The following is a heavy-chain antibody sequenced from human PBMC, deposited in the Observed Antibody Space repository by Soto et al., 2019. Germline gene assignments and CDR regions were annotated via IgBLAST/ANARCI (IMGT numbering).Heavy chain of an antibody. D-gene: IGHD2-2*02. V-gene: IGHV3-7*03. Sequence: GGSLRLSCAASGFTFSTYWMTWVRQAPGKGMEWVATIKQDGSEKYYVDSMKGRVTISRDNAKNSLYLQMNSLRAEDTAVYYCARAKYTTKKRYYFDYWGQGTLVTVSS. J-gene: IGHJ4*02. CDR2: IKQDGSEK. CDR1: GFTFSTYW. CDR3: ARAKYTTKKRYYFDY.